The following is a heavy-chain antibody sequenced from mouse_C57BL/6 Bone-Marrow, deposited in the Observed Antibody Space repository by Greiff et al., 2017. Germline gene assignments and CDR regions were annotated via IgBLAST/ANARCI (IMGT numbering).Heavy chain of an antibody. CDR3: ARWGAY. CDR1: GYTFPDYY. CDR2: INPYNGGT. Sequence: QLKESGPVLVKPGASVKMSCKASGYTFPDYYMNWVKQSHGKSLEWIGVINPYNGGTSYNQKFKGKATLTVDKSTSTAYMEPDSLQSEDSAVYDCARWGAYWGQGTLVTVSA. J-gene: IGHJ3*01. V-gene: IGHV1-19*01.